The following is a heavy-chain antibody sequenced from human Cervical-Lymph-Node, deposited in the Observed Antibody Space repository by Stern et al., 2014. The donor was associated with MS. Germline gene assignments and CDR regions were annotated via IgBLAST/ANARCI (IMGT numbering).Heavy chain of an antibody. V-gene: IGHV4-4*02. CDR1: GGYLSSSNW. Sequence: QLHLQESGPGLVKPSGTLSLTCAVSGGYLSSSNWWSWFRQPPRKGLEWSVEIYHSGNPNYTPSLKSRVVISVDKSKNQFSLRLRSLTAADTAVYYCARDQGRMGYSYGYFDYWGQGTLVTVSS. J-gene: IGHJ4*02. D-gene: IGHD5-18*01. CDR2: IYHSGNP. CDR3: ARDQGRMGYSYGYFDY.